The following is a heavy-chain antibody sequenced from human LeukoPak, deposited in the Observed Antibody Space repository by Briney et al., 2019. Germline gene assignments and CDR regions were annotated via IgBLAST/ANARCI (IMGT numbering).Heavy chain of an antibody. Sequence: SETLSLTCAVSGDSITRSDWWAWIRQPPGKGLEWLGNIYYSGRVYHSPSLQTRVTMSVDSSKNQFSLRLDSATAVDTAVYFCAKTRSGTYYGASFDIRGQGILVTVSS. CDR1: GDSITRSDW. CDR3: AKTRSGTYYGASFDI. D-gene: IGHD3-3*01. CDR2: IYYSGRV. V-gene: IGHV4-28*05. J-gene: IGHJ3*02.